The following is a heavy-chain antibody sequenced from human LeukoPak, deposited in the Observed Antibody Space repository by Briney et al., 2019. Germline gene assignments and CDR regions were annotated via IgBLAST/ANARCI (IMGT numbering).Heavy chain of an antibody. D-gene: IGHD6-13*01. CDR1: GGSISSYY. CDR3: AGSSWYAGGNWFDP. CDR2: IYYSGST. J-gene: IGHJ5*02. V-gene: IGHV4-59*12. Sequence: PSETLSLTCTVSGGSISSYYWSWIRQPPGKGLEWIGYIYYSGSTNYNPSLKSRVTISVDTSKRQFSLKLSSVTAADTAVYYCAGSSWYAGGNWFDPWGQGTLVTVSS.